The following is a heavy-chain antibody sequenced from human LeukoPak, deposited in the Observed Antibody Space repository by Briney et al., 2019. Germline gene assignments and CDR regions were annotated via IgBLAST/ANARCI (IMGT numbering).Heavy chain of an antibody. CDR2: ISGDGGST. CDR1: GFTFDDYA. V-gene: IGHV3-43*02. Sequence: QPGGSLRLSCAASGFTFDDYAMHWVRQAPGKGLEWVSLISGDGGSTYYADSVKGRFTISRDNAKNSLFLQMNSLRAEDTAVYYCARDVGDLWGQGTLVTVSS. J-gene: IGHJ4*02. D-gene: IGHD2-21*02. CDR3: ARDVGDL.